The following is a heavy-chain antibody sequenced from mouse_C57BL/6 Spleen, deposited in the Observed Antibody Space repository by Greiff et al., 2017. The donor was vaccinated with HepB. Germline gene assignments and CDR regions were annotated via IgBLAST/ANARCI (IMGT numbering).Heavy chain of an antibody. CDR2: INPSNGGT. D-gene: IGHD1-1*01. Sequence: VQLQQPGTELVKPGASVKLSCKASGYTFTSYWMHWVKQRPGQGLEWIGNINPSNGGTNYNEKFKSKATLTVDKYSSTAYMQLSSLTSEDSAVYYCASSITTVVATNFDYWGQGTTLTVSS. V-gene: IGHV1-53*01. CDR3: ASSITTVVATNFDY. CDR1: GYTFTSYW. J-gene: IGHJ2*01.